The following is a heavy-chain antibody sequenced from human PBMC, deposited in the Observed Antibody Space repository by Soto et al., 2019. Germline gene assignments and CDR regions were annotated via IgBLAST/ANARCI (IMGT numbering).Heavy chain of an antibody. CDR1: GGSFSDGY. J-gene: IGHJ4*02. Sequence: PSETLSLTCAVSGGSFSDGYWSWIRQPPGKGLEWIGEVNHSGSTNYNPSLKSRVTISVDTSKNQFSLNLSSVTAADTAVYYCSRGASAAWELQDYWGQGTLVTVSS. V-gene: IGHV4-34*01. D-gene: IGHD1-26*01. CDR3: SRGASAAWELQDY. CDR2: VNHSGST.